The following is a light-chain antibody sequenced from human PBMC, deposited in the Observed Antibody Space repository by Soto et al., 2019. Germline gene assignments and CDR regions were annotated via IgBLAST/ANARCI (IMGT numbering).Light chain of an antibody. CDR3: QQANSFTLT. CDR1: QGISRW. CDR2: AAS. V-gene: IGKV1-12*01. Sequence: DIQMTQSPSCGSSSLGDRVTITCWASQGISRWLAWYQQKPGKAPKLLIYAASSFQSGVPSRFSVSGSGTDFTLTISSLQNEDFATYDGQQANSFTLTFGGGTKVDIK. J-gene: IGKJ4*01.